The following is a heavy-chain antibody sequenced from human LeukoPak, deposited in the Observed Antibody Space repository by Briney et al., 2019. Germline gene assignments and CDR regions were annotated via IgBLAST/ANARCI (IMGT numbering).Heavy chain of an antibody. Sequence: SVKFACKACGFTLSSYAMSWVRQAAGHGLEWMGRIIPILGIANYAQKFQGRVTITADKSTSTVYMELSSLRSEDTAVYYCASVDHSIDYWGQGTLVTVSS. V-gene: IGHV1-69*04. CDR3: ASVDHSIDY. CDR1: GFTLSSYA. J-gene: IGHJ4*02. CDR2: IIPILGIA.